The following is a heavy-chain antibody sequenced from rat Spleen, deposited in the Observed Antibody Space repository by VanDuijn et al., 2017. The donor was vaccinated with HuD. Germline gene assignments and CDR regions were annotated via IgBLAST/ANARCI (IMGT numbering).Heavy chain of an antibody. CDR1: GFTFSDYY. J-gene: IGHJ2*01. CDR3: ARHRPYYGYNYFDY. Sequence: EVQLVESDGGLVQPGRSMKLSCAASGFTFSDYYMAWVRQAPTKGLEWVATISFDGISTYYRDSVQGRFTISRDNAKRTLYLQMDSLRSEDTATYYCARHRPYYGYNYFDYWGQGVMVTVSS. D-gene: IGHD1-9*01. CDR2: ISFDGIST. V-gene: IGHV5-29*01.